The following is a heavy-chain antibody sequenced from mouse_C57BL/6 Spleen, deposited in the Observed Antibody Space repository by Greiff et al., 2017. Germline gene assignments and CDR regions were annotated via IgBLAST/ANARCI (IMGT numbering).Heavy chain of an antibody. J-gene: IGHJ4*01. D-gene: IGHD1-1*01. CDR2: INPSSGYT. Sequence: VKLVESGAELARPGASVKMSCKASGYTFTSYTMHWVKQRPGQGLEWIGYINPSSGYTKYNQKFKDKATLTADKSSSTAYMQLSSLTSEDSAVYYCARRTTVVATDAMDYWGQGTSVTVSS. CDR1: GYTFTSYT. CDR3: ARRTTVVATDAMDY. V-gene: IGHV1-4*01.